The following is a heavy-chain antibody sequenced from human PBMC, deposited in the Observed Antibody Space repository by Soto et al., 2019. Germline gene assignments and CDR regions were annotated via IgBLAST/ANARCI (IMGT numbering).Heavy chain of an antibody. CDR1: VGTFSSYG. CDR2: IIPIFGTA. V-gene: IGHV1-69*06. J-gene: IGHJ4*02. Sequence: SVKVSCKGSVGTFSSYGISWVRQAPGQGLEWMGGIIPIFGTANYAQKFQGRVTMTADTSTNTAYMELSSLRSEDTAVYYCATASHEGAPFDYWGQGTLVTVSS. CDR3: ATASHEGAPFDY. D-gene: IGHD3-16*01.